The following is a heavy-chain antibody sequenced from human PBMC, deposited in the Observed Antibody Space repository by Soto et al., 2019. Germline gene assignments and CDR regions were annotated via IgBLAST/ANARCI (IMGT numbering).Heavy chain of an antibody. Sequence: EVQLLESGGGLVQPGGSLRLSCAASGFTFTTYTMSWVRQAPGKGLEWVSAITGSGASTYYADSVKGRFTISRDNSKNTLYLQMSSLRAEDTAVSYCAKNSAATIRVGYDYWGQGTLVTVSS. CDR1: GFTFTTYT. D-gene: IGHD5-12*01. CDR3: AKNSAATIRVGYDY. J-gene: IGHJ4*02. CDR2: ITGSGAST. V-gene: IGHV3-23*01.